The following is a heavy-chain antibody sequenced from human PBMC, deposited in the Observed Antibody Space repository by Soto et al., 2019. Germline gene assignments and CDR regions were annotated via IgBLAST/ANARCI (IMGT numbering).Heavy chain of an antibody. CDR3: ARPSGSGYGMDV. J-gene: IGHJ6*02. Sequence: PSETLSLTCTVSGGSISSGGYYWSWIRQHPGKGLEWIGYIYYSGSTYYNPSLKSRVTISVDTSKNQFSLKLSSVTAADTAVYYCARPSGSGYGMDVWGQGTTVTVSS. D-gene: IGHD1-1*01. CDR2: IYYSGST. CDR1: GGSISSGGYY. V-gene: IGHV4-31*03.